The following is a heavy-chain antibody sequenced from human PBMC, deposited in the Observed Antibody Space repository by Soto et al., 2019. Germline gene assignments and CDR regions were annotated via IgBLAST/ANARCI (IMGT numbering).Heavy chain of an antibody. D-gene: IGHD3-3*01. CDR1: GYTFTSYG. J-gene: IGHJ6*03. CDR2: ISAYNGNT. V-gene: IGHV1-18*01. Sequence: ASVKVSCTASGYTFTSYGISWVRQAPGQGLEWMGWISAYNGNTNYAQKFQGRVTMTTDTSTSTAYMELRSLRSDDTAVYYCARTPYDFWSGDYYYYYMAVWGKGTTVTVSS. CDR3: ARTPYDFWSGDYYYYYMAV.